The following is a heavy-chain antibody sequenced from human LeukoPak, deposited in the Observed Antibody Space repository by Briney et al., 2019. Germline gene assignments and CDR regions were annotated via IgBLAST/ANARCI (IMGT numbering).Heavy chain of an antibody. CDR1: GFTFDDYA. V-gene: IGHV3-43*02. J-gene: IGHJ4*02. D-gene: IGHD6-19*01. CDR2: ISGDGGST. Sequence: PGGSLRLSCAASGFTFDDYAMHWVRQAPGKGLEWVSLISGDGGSTYSAGSVKGRFTISRDNSKNSLYLQMNSLRTEDTALYYCARDQDDSGKDYWGQGTLVTVSS. CDR3: ARDQDDSGKDY.